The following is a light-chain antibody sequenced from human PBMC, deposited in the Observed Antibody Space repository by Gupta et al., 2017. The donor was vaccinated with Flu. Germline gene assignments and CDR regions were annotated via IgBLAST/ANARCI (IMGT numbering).Light chain of an antibody. CDR1: QTVRSF. V-gene: IGKV1-39*01. CDR2: HQP. CDR3: LQSYRTTRLA. Sequence: QMTQYPSLVSASVRDRVFITCRASQTVRSFLRWYQQKPGEVPKLLTYHQPTFQGGAPARFSAAGSGTDFTLTISGLQPEDVATSYCLQSYRTTRLAFGPGT. J-gene: IGKJ3*01.